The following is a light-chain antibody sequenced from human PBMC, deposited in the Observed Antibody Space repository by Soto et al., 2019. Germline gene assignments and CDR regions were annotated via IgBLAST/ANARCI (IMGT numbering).Light chain of an antibody. Sequence: EIAMTQSPVTLSASPGERATLSCRASQSVNINLAWYQQRPGQAPRVLIYGASNRASGIPDRFSGSGSGTDFTLTLSSLEPDDFALYYCQQYKDWPTLTFGGGTRVEIK. CDR2: GAS. J-gene: IGKJ4*01. CDR3: QQYKDWPTLT. CDR1: QSVNIN. V-gene: IGKV3D-15*01.